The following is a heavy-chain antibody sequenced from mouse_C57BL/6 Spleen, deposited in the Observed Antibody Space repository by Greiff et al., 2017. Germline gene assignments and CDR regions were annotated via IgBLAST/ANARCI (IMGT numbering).Heavy chain of an antibody. Sequence: QVQLQQPGAELVRPGSSVKLSCKASGYTFTSYWMHWVKQRPIQGLEWIGNIDPSDSETHYNQKFKDKATLTVDKSSSTAYMQLSSLTSEDSAVYYCARGAGLPTYFDYWGQGTTLPVSS. J-gene: IGHJ2*01. D-gene: IGHD5-1*01. CDR3: ARGAGLPTYFDY. V-gene: IGHV1-52*01. CDR1: GYTFTSYW. CDR2: IDPSDSET.